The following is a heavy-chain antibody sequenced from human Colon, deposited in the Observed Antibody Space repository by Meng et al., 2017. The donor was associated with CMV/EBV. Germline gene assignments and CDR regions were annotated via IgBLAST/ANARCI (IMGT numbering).Heavy chain of an antibody. V-gene: IGHV3-53*01. D-gene: IGHD2/OR15-2a*01. CDR3: AKSTPDHFDYYFGA. CDR1: GFTVSSNY. Sequence: GESLKISCAASGFTVSSNYMSWVRQAPGKGLEWVSVIYSGGSTYYADSVKGRFTISRDNSKNTLYLQMNSLGADDTAIYYCAKSTPDHFDYYFGARGQGTLVTVSS. CDR2: IYSGGST. J-gene: IGHJ1*01.